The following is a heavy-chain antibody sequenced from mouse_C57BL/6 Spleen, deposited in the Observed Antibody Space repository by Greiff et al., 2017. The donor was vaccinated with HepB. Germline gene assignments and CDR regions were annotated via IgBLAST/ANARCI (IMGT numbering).Heavy chain of an antibody. CDR1: GYTFTSYT. CDR3: ARSVYGNYLDY. J-gene: IGHJ2*01. CDR2: INPSSGYT. V-gene: IGHV1-4*01. Sequence: VNVVESGAELARPGASVKMSCKASGYTFTSYTMHWVKQRPGQGLEWIGYINPSSGYTKYNQKFKDKATLTADKSSSTAYMQLSSLTSEDSAVYYCARSVYGNYLDYWGQGTTLTVSS. D-gene: IGHD2-1*01.